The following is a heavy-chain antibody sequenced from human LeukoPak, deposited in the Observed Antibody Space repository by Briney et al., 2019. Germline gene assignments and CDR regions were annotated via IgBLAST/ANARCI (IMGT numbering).Heavy chain of an antibody. Sequence: KASETLSLTCAVYGGSFSGYYWSWIRQPPGKGLEWIGEINHSGSTNYNPSLKSRVTISVDTSKNQFSLKLSSVTAADTAVYYCARGHADDGSSWPNLYYFDYWGQGTLVTVSS. V-gene: IGHV4-34*01. CDR2: INHSGST. CDR1: GGSFSGYY. D-gene: IGHD6-13*01. CDR3: ARGHADDGSSWPNLYYFDY. J-gene: IGHJ4*02.